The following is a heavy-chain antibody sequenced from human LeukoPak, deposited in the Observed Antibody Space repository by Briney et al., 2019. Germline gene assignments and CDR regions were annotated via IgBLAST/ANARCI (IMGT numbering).Heavy chain of an antibody. CDR1: GYTFTSYG. Sequence: ASVKVSCKASGYTFTSYGISWVRQAPGQGLEWMGWISAYNGNTNYAQKLQGRVTITTDTSTSTAYMELRSLRSDDTAVYYCARGPGIQLWRFDYYYMDVWGKGTTVTVSS. CDR2: ISAYNGNT. D-gene: IGHD5-18*01. V-gene: IGHV1-18*01. J-gene: IGHJ6*03. CDR3: ARGPGIQLWRFDYYYMDV.